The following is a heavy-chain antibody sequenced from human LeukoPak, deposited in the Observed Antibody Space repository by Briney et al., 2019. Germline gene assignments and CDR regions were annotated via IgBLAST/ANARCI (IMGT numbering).Heavy chain of an antibody. CDR1: GFIFSDYH. V-gene: IGHV3-11*01. CDR3: SGGRDITVAGPGGYFDY. J-gene: IGHJ4*02. CDR2: ISPGGDVR. D-gene: IGHD6-19*01. Sequence: PGGSLRLSRAASGFIFSDYHMSWIRQAPGKGLEWLAYISPGGDVRYFADSVRGRFSISRDYAKSSLFLQMHSLTAEDTAVYFCSGGRDITVAGPGGYFDYWGQGTLVTVSS.